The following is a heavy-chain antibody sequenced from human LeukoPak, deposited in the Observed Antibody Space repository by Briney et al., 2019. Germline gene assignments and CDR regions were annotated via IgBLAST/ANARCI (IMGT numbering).Heavy chain of an antibody. Sequence: ASVKVSCKASGYTFTAYYMSWVRQAPGQGLEWTGWINPNSGGTNYAQKFQGRVNMTRDTSISTAYMELSRLRSDDTAVYYCARDSGQKDYYDSSGYNNWFDPWGQGTLVTVSS. V-gene: IGHV1-2*02. CDR2: INPNSGGT. J-gene: IGHJ5*02. D-gene: IGHD3-22*01. CDR1: GYTFTAYY. CDR3: ARDSGQKDYYDSSGYNNWFDP.